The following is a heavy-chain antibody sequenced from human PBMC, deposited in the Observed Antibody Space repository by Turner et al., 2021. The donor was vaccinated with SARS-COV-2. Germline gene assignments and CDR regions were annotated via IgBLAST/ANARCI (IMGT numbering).Heavy chain of an antibody. D-gene: IGHD1-26*01. V-gene: IGHV3-9*01. CDR3: AKDIGPLVSGSYHDY. Sequence: EVQLVESGGGLVQPGRSLRLSCAASGFTFDDYAMHWVRQAPGKGLEWVSGISWNSGSIGYADSVKGRFTISRDNAKNSLYLQMNSLRAEDTALYYCAKDIGPLVSGSYHDYWGQGTLVTVSS. CDR1: GFTFDDYA. CDR2: ISWNSGSI. J-gene: IGHJ4*02.